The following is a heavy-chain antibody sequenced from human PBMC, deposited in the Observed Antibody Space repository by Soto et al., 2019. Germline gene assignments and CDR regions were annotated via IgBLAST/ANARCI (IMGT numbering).Heavy chain of an antibody. CDR1: GGTFGSYA. D-gene: IGHD3-3*01. CDR2: IIPIFGTA. CDR3: ARGGVVIIPAAPYYYGMDV. J-gene: IGHJ6*02. Sequence: ASVKVSCKASGGTFGSYAISWVRQAPGQGLEWMGGIIPIFGTANYAQKFQGRVTITADESTSTAYMELSSLRSEDTAVYYCARGGVVIIPAAPYYYGMDVWGQGTTVTVSS. V-gene: IGHV1-69*13.